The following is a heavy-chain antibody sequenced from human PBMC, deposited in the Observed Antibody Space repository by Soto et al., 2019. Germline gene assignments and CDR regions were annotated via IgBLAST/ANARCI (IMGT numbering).Heavy chain of an antibody. J-gene: IGHJ5*02. CDR1: GFSLRTYG. CDR2: IWYDGTKK. D-gene: IGHD6-19*01. CDR3: ARDVLTAVAGSVNWFDP. V-gene: IGHV3-33*01. Sequence: QVQLVESGGGVVQSGRSLTLSCAASGFSLRTYGMHWLRRAPGKGLEWVAFIWYDGTKKFYANSLKGRSTISKDNSNNILYLQMSGLRVEDTAVYYCARDVLTAVAGSVNWFDPWGQGTLVTVSS.